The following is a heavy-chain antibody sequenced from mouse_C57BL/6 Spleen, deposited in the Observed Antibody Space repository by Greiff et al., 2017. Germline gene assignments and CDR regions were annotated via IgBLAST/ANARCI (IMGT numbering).Heavy chain of an antibody. CDR1: GYTFTSYW. V-gene: IGHV1-50*01. CDR2: IDPSDSYT. D-gene: IGHD2-1*01. Sequence: VQLQQPGAELVKPGASVKLSCKASGYTFTSYWMQWVKQRPGQGLEWIGEIDPSDSYTNYNQKFKGKATLTVDTSSSTAYMQLSSLTSEDSAVYYCARIYGNYYFDYWGQGTTLTVSS. CDR3: ARIYGNYYFDY. J-gene: IGHJ2*01.